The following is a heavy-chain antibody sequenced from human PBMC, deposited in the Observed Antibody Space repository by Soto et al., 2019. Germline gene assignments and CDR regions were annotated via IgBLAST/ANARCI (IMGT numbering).Heavy chain of an antibody. D-gene: IGHD6-19*01. J-gene: IGHJ6*02. CDR2: ISGSGGST. CDR1: GFTFSSYA. CDR3: AKDPDSGWYRISYYYYGMDV. Sequence: GGSLRLSCAASGFTFSSYAMSWVRQAPGKGLEWVSAISGSGGSTYYADSVKGRFTISRDNSKNTLYLQMNSLRAEDTAVYYCAKDPDSGWYRISYYYYGMDVWGQGTTVTVSS. V-gene: IGHV3-23*01.